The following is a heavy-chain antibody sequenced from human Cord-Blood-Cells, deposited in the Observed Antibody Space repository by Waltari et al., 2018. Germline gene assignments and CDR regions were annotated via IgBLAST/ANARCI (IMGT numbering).Heavy chain of an antibody. CDR1: VGSISSYY. CDR3: ARVAAGRPGYYYMDV. Sequence: QVQLQESGPGLVKPSETLSLTCTVSVGSISSYYWSWIRQPPGKGLEWIGYIYYSGSTNHNPPLSSRFTMSVDTSKNQFSLKLSSVTAADTAVDYCARVAAGRPGYYYMDVWGKGTTVTVSS. J-gene: IGHJ6*03. CDR2: IYYSGST. V-gene: IGHV4-59*01. D-gene: IGHD6-19*01.